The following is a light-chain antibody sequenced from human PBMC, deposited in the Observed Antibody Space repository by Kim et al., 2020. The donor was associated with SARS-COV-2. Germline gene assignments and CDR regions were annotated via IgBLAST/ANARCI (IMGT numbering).Light chain of an antibody. V-gene: IGLV2-14*03. CDR1: SSDVGGYNY. J-gene: IGLJ1*01. CDR3: SSYTSSSTQV. CDR2: DVS. Sequence: QSALTQPASVSGSPGQSITISCTGTSSDVGGYNYVSWYQQHPGKAPKLMIYDVSNRPSGFSNRFSASKSGNTASLTISGLQAEDEADYYCSSYTSSSTQVFGTGTKVTVL.